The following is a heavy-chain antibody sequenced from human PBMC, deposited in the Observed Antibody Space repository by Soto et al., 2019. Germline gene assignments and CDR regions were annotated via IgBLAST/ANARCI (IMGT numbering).Heavy chain of an antibody. V-gene: IGHV3-7*01. CDR1: GFTFSTCW. CDR3: VKDNRGSY. CDR2: INQEGRER. Sequence: EVQLVESGGGLVQPGGSLRLSCAASGFTFSTCWMMWFRQAPGKGLEWVANINQEGRERYYVDSVKGRFTISRDNAKNSLYLQMNSLRAEDTAVYYCVKDNRGSYWGQGTLVTVSS. J-gene: IGHJ4*02. D-gene: IGHD3-10*01.